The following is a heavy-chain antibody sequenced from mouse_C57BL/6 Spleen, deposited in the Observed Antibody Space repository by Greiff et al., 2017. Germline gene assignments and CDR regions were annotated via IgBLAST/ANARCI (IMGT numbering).Heavy chain of an antibody. J-gene: IGHJ4*01. V-gene: IGHV1-19*01. CDR3: ARYWDGGDY. CDR2: INPYNGGT. CDR1: GYTFTDYY. Sequence: VQLKQSGPVLVKPGASVKMSCKASGYTFTDYYMNWVKQSHGKSLEWIGVINPYNGGTSYNQKFKGKATLTVDKSSSTAYMELNSLTSEDSAVYYCARYWDGGDYWGQGTSVTVSS. D-gene: IGHD4-1*01.